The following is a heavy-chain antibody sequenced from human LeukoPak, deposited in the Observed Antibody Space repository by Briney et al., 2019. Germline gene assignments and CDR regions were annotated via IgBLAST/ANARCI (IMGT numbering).Heavy chain of an antibody. D-gene: IGHD5-24*01. Sequence: PGGSLRLSCAASEFIFSSYAMSWVRQAPGKGLEWVSGISGSGGSTDYADSVKGRFTISRDNAKNSLYLQMNSLRAEDTAVYYCATDIDKAIRMAAFDIWGQGTMVTVSS. CDR1: EFIFSSYA. CDR3: ATDIDKAIRMAAFDI. J-gene: IGHJ3*02. CDR2: ISGSGGST. V-gene: IGHV3-23*01.